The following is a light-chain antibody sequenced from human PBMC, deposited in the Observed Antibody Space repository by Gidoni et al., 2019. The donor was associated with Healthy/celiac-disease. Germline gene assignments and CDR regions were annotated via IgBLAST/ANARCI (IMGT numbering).Light chain of an antibody. V-gene: IGKV3-11*01. CDR2: DAS. CDR3: QQRSNWT. J-gene: IGKJ1*01. Sequence: EIVFTQSPATLSLSPGERATLSCRASQSVSSYLAWYQQKPGQAPRLLIYDASNRATGIPARFSGSRSGTDFTLTISSLEPEDFAVYYCQQRSNWTFGQGTKVEIK. CDR1: QSVSSY.